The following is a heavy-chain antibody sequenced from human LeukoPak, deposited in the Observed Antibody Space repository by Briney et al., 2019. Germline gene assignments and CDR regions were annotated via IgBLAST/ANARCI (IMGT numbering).Heavy chain of an antibody. Sequence: ASVKVSCKASGYTFTSYYMHWVRQAPGQGLEWMGIINPSGGSTSYAQKFQGRVTMTRDTSTSTVYMELSSLRSEDTAVYYCARDSRKTGYSSGWYHDAFDIWGQGTMVTVSS. CDR2: INPSGGST. J-gene: IGHJ3*02. CDR1: GYTFTSYY. D-gene: IGHD6-19*01. V-gene: IGHV1-46*01. CDR3: ARDSRKTGYSSGWYHDAFDI.